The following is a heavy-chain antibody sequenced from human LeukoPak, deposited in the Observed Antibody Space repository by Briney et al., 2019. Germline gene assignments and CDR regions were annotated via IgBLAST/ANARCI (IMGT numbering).Heavy chain of an antibody. CDR1: GNSFTSYW. V-gene: IGHV5-10-1*01. CDR2: IGPSDSYN. Sequence: GESLKTSRKGCGNSFTSYWISWVRQMPGKGLGWVGRIGPSDSYNNYSPSFQGHVTISADKSISTAYLQWSSLKASDTAMYYCARRDEDFDIWGQGTMVTVSS. CDR3: ARRDEDFDI. J-gene: IGHJ3*02.